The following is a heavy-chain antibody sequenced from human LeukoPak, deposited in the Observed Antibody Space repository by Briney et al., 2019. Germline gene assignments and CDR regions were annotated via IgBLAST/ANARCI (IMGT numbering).Heavy chain of an antibody. CDR1: GFTVSSNY. CDR3: ARDEYDILTGYPGGY. Sequence: GGSLRLSCAASGFTVSSNYMSWVRQAPGKGLEWVSVIYSGGSTYYADSVKGRFTISRDNSKNTLYLQMNSLRAEDTAVYYCARDEYDILTGYPGGYWGQGTLVTVSS. D-gene: IGHD3-9*01. V-gene: IGHV3-66*01. CDR2: IYSGGST. J-gene: IGHJ4*02.